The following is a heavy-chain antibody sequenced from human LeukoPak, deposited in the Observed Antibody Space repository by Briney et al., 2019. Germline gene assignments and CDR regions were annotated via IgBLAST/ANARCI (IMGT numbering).Heavy chain of an antibody. D-gene: IGHD2-2*01. J-gene: IGHJ4*02. CDR3: ARGRGLNLPAAIVY. CDR1: GGSISSGGYY. V-gene: IGHV4-31*03. CDR2: IYYSGST. Sequence: SETLSLTCTVSGGSISSGGYYWSWIRQHPGKGLEWIRYIYYSGSTYYNPSLKSRVTISVDTSKNQFSLKLSSVTAADTAVYYCARGRGLNLPAAIVYWGQGTLVTVSS.